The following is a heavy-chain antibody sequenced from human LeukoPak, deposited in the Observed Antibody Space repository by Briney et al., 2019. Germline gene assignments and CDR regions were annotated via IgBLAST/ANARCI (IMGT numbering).Heavy chain of an antibody. CDR3: ARRRVAGTFDH. CDR2: IYYSGST. CDR1: GGSMSNYY. D-gene: IGHD6-19*01. V-gene: IGHV4-59*08. J-gene: IGHJ4*02. Sequence: SETLSLTCTVSGGSMSNYYWSWIRQPPGKGLEWIGYIYYSGSTNYNPSLKSRVTISVDTSKNQFSLKLTSVTAADTAVYYCARRRVAGTFDHWGQGTLVTVSS.